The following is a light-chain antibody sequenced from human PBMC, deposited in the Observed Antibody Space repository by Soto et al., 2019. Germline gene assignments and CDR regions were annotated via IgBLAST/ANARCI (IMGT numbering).Light chain of an antibody. CDR3: QQYDSLPLT. CDR2: DAS. Sequence: DIPMTQSPSTLSASVGDRVTITCRASQSISRSLAWYQQKPGKAPSLLIYDASSLEGGVPSRFSGSGFGTEFTLTISSLEPEDIATYYCQQYDSLPLTFGQGTRLEI. J-gene: IGKJ5*01. CDR1: QSISRS. V-gene: IGKV1-5*01.